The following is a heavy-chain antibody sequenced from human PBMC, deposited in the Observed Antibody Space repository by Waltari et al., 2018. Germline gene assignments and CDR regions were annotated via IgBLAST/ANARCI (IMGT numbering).Heavy chain of an antibody. CDR1: GYTFDDCG. D-gene: IGHD6-19*01. Sequence: EVQLVESGGGLVRPGGSLRLSCAASGYTFDDCGMTWVRQVPGKGLEWVSGISWNGGSTGYADSVKGRFTISRDNAKNSLYLEMNSLRGDDTGLYYCAAGDSSGWYYDLWGQGTLVTVSS. CDR2: ISWNGGST. J-gene: IGHJ4*02. V-gene: IGHV3-20*04. CDR3: AAGDSSGWYYDL.